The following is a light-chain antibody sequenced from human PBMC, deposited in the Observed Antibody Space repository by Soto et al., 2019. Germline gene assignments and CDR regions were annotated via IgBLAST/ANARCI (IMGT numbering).Light chain of an antibody. CDR3: QQYDSYST. J-gene: IGKJ5*01. Sequence: IQMTKSPSTLTASVVDIGTMTCRASQSIRNWVAWYQQKPGKAPNPLIYDASSLKSGVPARFSGSGSGTEFTLTISSLQADDFATYCCQQYDSYSTFGQGTLLEIK. CDR2: DAS. V-gene: IGKV1-5*01. CDR1: QSIRNW.